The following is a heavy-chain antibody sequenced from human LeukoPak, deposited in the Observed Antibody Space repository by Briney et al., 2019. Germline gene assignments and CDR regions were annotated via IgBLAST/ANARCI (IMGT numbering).Heavy chain of an antibody. Sequence: SETLSLTCTVSGGSISSYYWSWIRQPPGKGLEWIGYIYYSGSTNYNPSLKSRVTISVDTSKNQFSLKLSSVTAADTAVYYCASAYYDYVWGSYRYDHWGQGTLVTVSS. J-gene: IGHJ5*02. CDR2: IYYSGST. D-gene: IGHD3-16*02. CDR1: GGSISSYY. V-gene: IGHV4-59*08. CDR3: ASAYYDYVWGSYRYDH.